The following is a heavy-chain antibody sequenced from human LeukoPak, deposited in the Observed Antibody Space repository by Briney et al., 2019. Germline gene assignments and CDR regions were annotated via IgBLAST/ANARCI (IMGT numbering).Heavy chain of an antibody. CDR2: VYYTGST. J-gene: IGHJ6*03. V-gene: IGHV4-59*01. CDR1: GDFITAYY. Sequence: SETLSLTCTVSGDFITAYYWSWIRQPPGKGLEWIGYVYYTGSTNYNPSLKSRVTISVDTSKNQFSLKLSSVTAADTAVYYCTRDGREWLRSPVGDYYYYMDVWGKGTTVTISS. CDR3: TRDGREWLRSPVGDYYYYMDV. D-gene: IGHD5-12*01.